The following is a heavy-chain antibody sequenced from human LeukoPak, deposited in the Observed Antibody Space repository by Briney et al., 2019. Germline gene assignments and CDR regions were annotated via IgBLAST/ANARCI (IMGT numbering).Heavy chain of an antibody. J-gene: IGHJ4*02. D-gene: IGHD3-10*01. CDR2: ISGSGGST. V-gene: IGHV3-23*01. CDR1: GFTFSSYD. CDR3: ARVTYGSGTYGAFDY. Sequence: GGSLRLSCAASGFTFSSYDMSWVRQAPGKGLEWVSAISGSGGSTYYADAVKGRFTISRDNSKSTLYLQMNSLRAEDTAVYYCARVTYGSGTYGAFDYWGQGTLVTVS.